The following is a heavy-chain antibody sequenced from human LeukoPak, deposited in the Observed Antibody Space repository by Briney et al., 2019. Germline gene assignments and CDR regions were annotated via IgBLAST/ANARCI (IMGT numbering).Heavy chain of an antibody. CDR2: VYVFGCT. CDR1: GGSISSYY. V-gene: IGHV4-59*07. CDR3: ARLRGQSFDY. Sequence: ADTLSLTCTVSGGSISSYYWSWIRQPPGKGLEWIGYVYVFGCTNLNPSLKSRVTISVDTSKIQLSLKLTSVTAADTAVYYCARLRGQSFDYWGQGTLVTVSA. J-gene: IGHJ4*02. D-gene: IGHD3-10*01.